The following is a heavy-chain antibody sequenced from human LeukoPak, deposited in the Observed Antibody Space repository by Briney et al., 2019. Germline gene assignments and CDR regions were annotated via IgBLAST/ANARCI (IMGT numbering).Heavy chain of an antibody. J-gene: IGHJ4*02. CDR1: GFTFSSYA. V-gene: IGHV3-23*01. D-gene: IGHD2-21*01. Sequence: LTGGSLRLSCAASGFTFSSYAMSWVRQAPGKGLEWVSAISGSGGSTYYADSVKGRFTISRDNSKNTLYLQMNSLRAEDTAVYYCARESRCGGDCYSFDYWGQGTLVTVSS. CDR3: ARESRCGGDCYSFDY. CDR2: ISGSGGST.